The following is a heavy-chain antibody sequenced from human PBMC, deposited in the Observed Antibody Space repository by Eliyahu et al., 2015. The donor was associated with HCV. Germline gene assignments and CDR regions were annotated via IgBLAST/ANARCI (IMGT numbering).Heavy chain of an antibody. CDR1: GGPITPYX. CDR3: ASGGGGIAVTGTGGWFDP. D-gene: IGHD6-19*01. V-gene: IGHV4-59*01. CDR2: IHYSGST. Sequence: QVQLQESGPGLVKPSETLSLTXXVSGGPITPYXWSXVRQPPGKGLEWIGYIHYSGSTNYNPSLKSRVTISVDTSNNQFSLNLTSVTAADTAMYYCASGGGGIAVTGTGGWFDPWGQGTLVTVSS. J-gene: IGHJ5*02.